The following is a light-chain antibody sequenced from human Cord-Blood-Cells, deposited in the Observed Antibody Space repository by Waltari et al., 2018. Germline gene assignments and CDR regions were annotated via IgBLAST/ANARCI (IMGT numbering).Light chain of an antibody. Sequence: QSALTQPASVSGSPGPRITISCTGTSSDVGVYNYVSWYQQHPGKAPKLMIYDVSKRPSGVSNRFSGSKSGNTASLTISGLQAEDEADYYCSSYTSSSTYVFGTGTKVTVL. CDR3: SSYTSSSTYV. CDR1: SSDVGVYNY. CDR2: DVS. V-gene: IGLV2-14*01. J-gene: IGLJ1*01.